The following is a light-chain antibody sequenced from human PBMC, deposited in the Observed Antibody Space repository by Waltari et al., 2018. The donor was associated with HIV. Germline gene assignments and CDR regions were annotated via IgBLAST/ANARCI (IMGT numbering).Light chain of an antibody. CDR1: SSNIGSNT. V-gene: IGLV1-44*01. J-gene: IGLJ2*01. CDR3: AAWDDSLNGLV. Sequence: QSVLTQPPSASGTPGQRVTISCSGSSSNIGSNTVNWYQQLPGPAPKRLIQSNTQRPSGDPYRFSGSKSCTSASLAISGLQSEDEADYYCAAWDDSLNGLVFGGGTKLTVL. CDR2: SNT.